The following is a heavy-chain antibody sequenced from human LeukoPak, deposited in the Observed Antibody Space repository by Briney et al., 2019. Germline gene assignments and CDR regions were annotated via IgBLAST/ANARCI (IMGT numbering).Heavy chain of an antibody. CDR3: ARSNGYGMDV. D-gene: IGHD2-8*01. CDR2: INADGSST. V-gene: IGHV3-74*01. J-gene: IGHJ6*02. Sequence: PGRSLRLSCAASGFTFSSYGMHWVRQAPGKGLVWVSGINADGSSTSYADSVKGRFTMSRDNAKTTLYLQMNSLRAEDTAVYYCARSNGYGMDVWGQGTTVTVSS. CDR1: GFTFSSYG.